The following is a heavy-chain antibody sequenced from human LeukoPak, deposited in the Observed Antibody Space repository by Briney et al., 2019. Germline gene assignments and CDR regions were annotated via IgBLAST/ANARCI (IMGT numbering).Heavy chain of an antibody. D-gene: IGHD6-6*01. V-gene: IGHV4-59*01. CDR1: GASISSYY. Sequence: SETLSLTCTVSGASISSYYWSWIRQPPGKGLEWIGYIDYSGSTNYTPSLKSRVTISVDTSKNQFSLNLNSATAAATAVYYCARGGAARLHFQNWGQGTLVTVSS. CDR2: IDYSGST. CDR3: ARGGAARLHFQN. J-gene: IGHJ1*01.